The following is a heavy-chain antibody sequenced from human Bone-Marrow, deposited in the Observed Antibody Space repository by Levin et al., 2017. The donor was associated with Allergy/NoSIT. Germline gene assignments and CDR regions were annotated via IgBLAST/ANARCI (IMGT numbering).Heavy chain of an antibody. CDR3: ARGNNGFDY. D-gene: IGHD1-14*01. CDR1: GGSINSGDYY. V-gene: IGHV4-30-4*01. Sequence: SKTLSLTCTVSGGSINSGDYYWGWIRQPPGTGLEWIGYIYHSGDMSFNPSLQSRITMSVDTSRNQFSLKLTSVSAADTAVYYCARGNNGFDYWGQGSLVTVSS. CDR2: IYHSGDM. J-gene: IGHJ4*02.